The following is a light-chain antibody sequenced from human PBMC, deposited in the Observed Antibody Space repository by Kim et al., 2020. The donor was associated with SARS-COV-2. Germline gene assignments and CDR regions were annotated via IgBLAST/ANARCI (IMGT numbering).Light chain of an antibody. CDR3: QTWGTGGIWV. V-gene: IGLV4-69*01. J-gene: IGLJ3*02. Sequence: GKLTCTLSSGHSSYAIAWHQQQPEKGPRYLMKLNSDGSHSKGDGIPDRFSGSSSGAERYLTISSLQSEDEADYYCQTWGTGGIWVFGGGTQLTVL. CDR2: LNSDGSH. CDR1: SGHSSYA.